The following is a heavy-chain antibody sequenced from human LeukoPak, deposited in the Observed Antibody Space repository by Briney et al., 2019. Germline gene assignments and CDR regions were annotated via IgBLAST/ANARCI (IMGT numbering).Heavy chain of an antibody. CDR3: ARAIGGYDFWSGYYTFDY. CDR1: GGTLISYA. D-gene: IGHD3-3*01. Sequence: SVKVSCKASGGTLISYAISWVRQAPGQGLEWMGGIIPIFGTANYVQKFQGRVTITADESTSTAYMELSSLRSEDTAVYYCARAIGGYDFWSGYYTFDYWGQGTLVTVSS. CDR2: IIPIFGTA. V-gene: IGHV1-69*13. J-gene: IGHJ4*02.